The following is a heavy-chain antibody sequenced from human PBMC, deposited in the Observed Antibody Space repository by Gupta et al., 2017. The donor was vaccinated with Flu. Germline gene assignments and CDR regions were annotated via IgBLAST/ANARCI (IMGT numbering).Heavy chain of an antibody. CDR2: IWYDGSNK. CDR1: GFTFSSYG. V-gene: IGHV3-33*01. CDR3: ARDPIAVAGEVYFDY. J-gene: IGHJ4*02. D-gene: IGHD6-19*01. Sequence: QVQLVESGGGVVQPGRSLRLSCAASGFTFSSYGMHWVRQAPGKGLEWVAVIWYDGSNKYYSDSVKDRFTISRDNSKNTLYLQMNSLRAEDTAVYYCARDPIAVAGEVYFDYWGQGTLVTVSS.